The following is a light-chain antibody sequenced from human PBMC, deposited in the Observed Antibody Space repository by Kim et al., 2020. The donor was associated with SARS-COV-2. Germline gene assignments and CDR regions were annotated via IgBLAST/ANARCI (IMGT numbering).Light chain of an antibody. CDR2: AAS. CDR1: QGISSY. J-gene: IGKJ3*01. Sequence: ASVGDRVTLTCRASQGISSYLAWYQQKPGKAPKLLIYAASTLQSGVPSRFSGSGSGTEFTLTISSLQPEDFATYYCQQLNSYPPAFGPGTKVDIK. CDR3: QQLNSYPPA. V-gene: IGKV1-9*01.